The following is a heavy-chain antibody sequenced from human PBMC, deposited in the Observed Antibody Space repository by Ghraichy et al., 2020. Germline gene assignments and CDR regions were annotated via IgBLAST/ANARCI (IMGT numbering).Heavy chain of an antibody. CDR3: ARDRRRRTSHAGYYYYGMDV. V-gene: IGHV4-31*03. D-gene: IGHD2-2*01. CDR2: IYYSGST. J-gene: IGHJ6*02. Sequence: SETLSLTCTVSGGSISSGGYYWSWIRQHPGKGLEWIGYIYYSGSTYYNPSLKSRVTISVDTSKNQFSLKLSSVTAADTAVYYCARDRRRRTSHAGYYYYGMDVWGQGTTVTVSS. CDR1: GGSISSGGYY.